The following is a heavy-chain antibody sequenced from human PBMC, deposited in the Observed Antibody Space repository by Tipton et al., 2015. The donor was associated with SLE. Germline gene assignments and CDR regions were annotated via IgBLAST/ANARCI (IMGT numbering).Heavy chain of an antibody. V-gene: IGHV4-34*01. CDR2: INHSGTT. J-gene: IGHJ3*01. CDR1: GGSFSGYY. D-gene: IGHD1-26*01. Sequence: TLSLTCAVYGGSFSGYYWSWIRQPPGKGLEWIGEINHSGTTNYNPSLKSRVTISVDTSKNQFSLKLSSVTAADTAVYYCARENSGAFDFWGQGTMVTVSS. CDR3: ARENSGAFDF.